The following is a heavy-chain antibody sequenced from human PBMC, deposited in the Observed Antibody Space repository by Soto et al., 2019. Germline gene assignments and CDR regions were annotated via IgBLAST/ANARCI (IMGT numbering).Heavy chain of an antibody. CDR2: ISGSGSST. J-gene: IGHJ4*02. D-gene: IGHD3-3*01. Sequence: PGGSLRLSCASSGFTFSNYAMNWVRQAPGKGLEWVSGISGSGSSTYYADSVKGRFTISRDNSKNTLYLQMNSLRAEDTAVYYCAREADDSITIFGVVEGILDYWGQGTLVTVSS. CDR3: AREADDSITIFGVVEGILDY. CDR1: GFTFSNYA. V-gene: IGHV3-23*01.